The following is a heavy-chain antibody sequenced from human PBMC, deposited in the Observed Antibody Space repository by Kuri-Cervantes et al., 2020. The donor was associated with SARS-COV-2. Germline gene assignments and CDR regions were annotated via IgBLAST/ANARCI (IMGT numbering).Heavy chain of an antibody. CDR2: IGTAGDT. D-gene: IGHD2-2*01. J-gene: IGHJ4*02. CDR3: ARGQIPAFHFDY. V-gene: IGHV3-13*03. CDR1: GFTFSSYD. Sequence: GESLKISCAACGFTFSSYDMHWVRQATGKGLEWASAIGTAGDTYYPGSVKGQFTISRENAKNSLYLQMNSLRAGDTAVYFCARGQIPAFHFDYWGQGALVTVSS.